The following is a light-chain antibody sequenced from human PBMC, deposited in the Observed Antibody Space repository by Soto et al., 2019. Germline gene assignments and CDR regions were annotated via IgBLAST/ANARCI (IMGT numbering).Light chain of an antibody. CDR3: AAWDGSLSGVV. V-gene: IGLV1-47*01. J-gene: IGLJ3*02. CDR1: SSNIGTNN. Sequence: QAVLTQAPSASGTPGQRVTISCSGSSSNIGTNNVCWYQGLPGTAPKLLIYGRNQRPSGVPDRFSGSKSGTSASLAISGLRSEDEADYYCAAWDGSLSGVVFGGGTQLTVL. CDR2: GRN.